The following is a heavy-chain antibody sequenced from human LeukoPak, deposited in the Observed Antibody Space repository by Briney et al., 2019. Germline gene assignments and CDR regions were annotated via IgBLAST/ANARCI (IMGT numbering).Heavy chain of an antibody. CDR1: GGSFSGYY. CDR2: INHSGST. CDR3: ARGQSYRLGNFWSGYYTAYFDY. D-gene: IGHD3-3*01. J-gene: IGHJ4*02. Sequence: PSETLSLTCAVYGGSFSGYYWSWIRQPPGKGLEWIGEINHSGSTNYNPSLKSRVTISVDKYKNKFSLKLSSVTAADTAVYYCARGQSYRLGNFWSGYYTAYFDYWGQGTLVTVSS. V-gene: IGHV4-34*01.